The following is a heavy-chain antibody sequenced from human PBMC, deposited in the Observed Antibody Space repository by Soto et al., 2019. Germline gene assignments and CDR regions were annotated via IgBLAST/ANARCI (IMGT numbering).Heavy chain of an antibody. D-gene: IGHD1-26*01. CDR2: ISRDGSHK. CDR3: ARSRNSAVADSFDF. CDR1: GSTFSSYA. V-gene: IGHV3-30*04. J-gene: IGHJ4*02. Sequence: GGSLRLSCAASGSTFSSYAMSWVRQAPGKGLEWVAVISRDGSHKYYLDSVKGRFTISRDNSKDTVNLLMNSLRDDDSAMYYCARSRNSAVADSFDFWGQGTLVTVSS.